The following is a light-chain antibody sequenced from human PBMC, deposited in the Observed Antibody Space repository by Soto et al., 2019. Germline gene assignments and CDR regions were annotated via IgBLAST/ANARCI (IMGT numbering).Light chain of an antibody. V-gene: IGKV3D-15*01. J-gene: IGKJ1*01. CDR2: GAS. CDR1: QSVSSSY. CDR3: HQYDSWT. Sequence: EIVMTQSPATLSVSPGERATLSCRASQSVSSSYLAWYQQKPGQAPRLLIYGASSRATGIPDRFSGSGSGTEFTLTISSMQSEDFAVYYCHQYDSWTFGQGTKVDIK.